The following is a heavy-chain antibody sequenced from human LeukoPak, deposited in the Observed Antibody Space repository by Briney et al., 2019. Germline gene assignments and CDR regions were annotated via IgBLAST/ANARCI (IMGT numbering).Heavy chain of an antibody. V-gene: IGHV3-64D*06. J-gene: IGHJ4*02. Sequence: GGSLRLSCSASGFTFSSYAMHWVRQAPGKGLEYVSAISSNGGSTYYADSVRGRFTISRDNSKNTLYLQMSSLRAEDTAVYYCVKDRQSGSWFPFDYWGQGTLVTVSS. D-gene: IGHD6-13*01. CDR3: VKDRQSGSWFPFDY. CDR2: ISSNGGST. CDR1: GFTFSSYA.